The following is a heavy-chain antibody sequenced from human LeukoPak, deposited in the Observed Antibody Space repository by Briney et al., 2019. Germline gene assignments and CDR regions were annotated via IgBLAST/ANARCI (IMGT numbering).Heavy chain of an antibody. V-gene: IGHV3-30*03. D-gene: IGHD4-17*01. J-gene: IGHJ4*02. Sequence: GRSPRLSCAASGVTFCSYDMDWVRHGPGTGLEWVAGISYDGRNKYYADSVKGRLPISTDNSKSTLYLQMNSLRAEDTAVYYCATYGDYVGGAFDYWGQGTLVTVSS. CDR1: GVTFCSYD. CDR3: ATYGDYVGGAFDY. CDR2: ISYDGRNK.